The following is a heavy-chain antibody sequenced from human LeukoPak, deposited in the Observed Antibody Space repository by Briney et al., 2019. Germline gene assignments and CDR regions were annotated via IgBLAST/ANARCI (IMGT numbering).Heavy chain of an antibody. CDR3: ARLGYCSSTSCLFDDALRPNYYYYYMDV. Sequence: SETLSLTCAVYGGSFSGYYWSWIRQPPGKGLEWIGEINHSGSTNYNPSLKSRVTISVDTSKNQFSLKLSSVTAADTAVYYCARLGYCSSTSCLFDDALRPNYYYYYMDVWGKGTTVTVSS. CDR1: GGSFSGYY. D-gene: IGHD2-2*01. CDR2: INHSGST. J-gene: IGHJ6*03. V-gene: IGHV4-34*01.